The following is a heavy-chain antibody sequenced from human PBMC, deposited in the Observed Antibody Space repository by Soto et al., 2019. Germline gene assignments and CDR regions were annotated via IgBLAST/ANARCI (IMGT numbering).Heavy chain of an antibody. CDR1: GGTFSSYA. CDR2: IIPIFGTA. Sequence: SVKVSCKASGGTFSSYAISWVRQAPGQGLEWMGGIIPIFGTANYAQKFQGRVTITADESTSTAYMELSSLRSEDTAVYYCARGPLTRYSSGCYPGYYWGQGTLVTVSS. V-gene: IGHV1-69*13. D-gene: IGHD6-19*01. J-gene: IGHJ4*02. CDR3: ARGPLTRYSSGCYPGYY.